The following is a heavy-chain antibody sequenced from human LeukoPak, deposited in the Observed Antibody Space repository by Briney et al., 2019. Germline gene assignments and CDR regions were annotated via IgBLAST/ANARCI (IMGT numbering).Heavy chain of an antibody. Sequence: GKSLKISCKGSGYSFTTYWIGWVRQMPGKGLEWMGIIYPGDSDTRYSPSFQGQVTISADKSISTAYPQWSSLKASDTAMYYCARQDGDGYTSFDYWGQGTLVTVSS. V-gene: IGHV5-51*01. CDR1: GYSFTTYW. CDR3: ARQDGDGYTSFDY. D-gene: IGHD5-24*01. CDR2: IYPGDSDT. J-gene: IGHJ4*02.